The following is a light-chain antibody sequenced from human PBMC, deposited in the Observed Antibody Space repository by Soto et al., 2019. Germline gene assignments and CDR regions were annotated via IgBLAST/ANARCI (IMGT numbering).Light chain of an antibody. J-gene: IGKJ2*01. CDR1: QNIIFY. CDR2: AAS. Sequence: IQINQYPSSLSASVGDRVTITCRASQNIIFYLNWYQQKIGKAPKLLIYAASNLQSGVPSRFSGSGSGTDFTLTISNLQPEDFATYFCQQSYTSPVYSFGQGTKVDIK. CDR3: QQSYTSPVYS. V-gene: IGKV1-39*01.